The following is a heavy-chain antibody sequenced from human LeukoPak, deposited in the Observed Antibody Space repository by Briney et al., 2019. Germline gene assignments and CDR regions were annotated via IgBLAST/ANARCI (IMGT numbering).Heavy chain of an antibody. CDR1: GGSISSSNW. Sequence: PSETLSLTCAVSGGSISSSNWWSWVRQPPGKGLEWIGEIYHSGSTNYNPSLKSRVTISVDKSKNQFSLKLSSVTAADTAVYYCARLGRYGDYYFDYWGQGTLVTVSS. D-gene: IGHD4-17*01. V-gene: IGHV4-4*02. CDR2: IYHSGST. J-gene: IGHJ4*02. CDR3: ARLGRYGDYYFDY.